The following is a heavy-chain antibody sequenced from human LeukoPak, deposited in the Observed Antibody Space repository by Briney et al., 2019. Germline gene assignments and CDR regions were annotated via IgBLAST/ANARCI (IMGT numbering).Heavy chain of an antibody. CDR1: GFTFSSYS. V-gene: IGHV3-21*04. J-gene: IGHJ4*02. CDR2: ISSSSSYI. Sequence: GGSLRLSCAASGFTFSSYSMNWVRQAPGKGLEWVSSISSSSSYIYYADSVKGRFTISRDNAKNSLYLQMNSLRAEDTAVYYCAKGLVGYSYASFDYWGQGTLVTVSS. D-gene: IGHD5-18*01. CDR3: AKGLVGYSYASFDY.